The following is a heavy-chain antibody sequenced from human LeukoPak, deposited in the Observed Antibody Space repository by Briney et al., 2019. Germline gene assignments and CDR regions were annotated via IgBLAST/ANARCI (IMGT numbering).Heavy chain of an antibody. CDR2: INPNSGGT. V-gene: IGHV1-2*02. Sequence: ASVKVSCKASGYTFIAYYMHWVRQAPGQGLGWMGWINPNSGGTNYAQKFQGRVTMARDMSISTAYMELSRLRSDDTAVYHCARESPGCSSTSCPLDYWGQGTLVTVSS. CDR1: GYTFIAYY. D-gene: IGHD2-2*01. J-gene: IGHJ4*02. CDR3: ARESPGCSSTSCPLDY.